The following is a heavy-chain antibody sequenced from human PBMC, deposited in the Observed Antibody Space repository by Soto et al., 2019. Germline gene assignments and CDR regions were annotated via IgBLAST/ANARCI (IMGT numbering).Heavy chain of an antibody. V-gene: IGHV3-48*02. CDR2: ISGSGTNI. J-gene: IGHJ4*02. Sequence: DVHLVESGGGLVQPGGSLRLSCAASGFSFSNYGMSWVRQAPGKGLEWVSHISGSGTNIYYAGSVKGRFTVSRDIAKNSLFLQMNSLRDEDTAVYYCARGRYSYGYDFDSWGQGTLVTVSS. CDR1: GFSFSNYG. D-gene: IGHD5-18*01. CDR3: ARGRYSYGYDFDS.